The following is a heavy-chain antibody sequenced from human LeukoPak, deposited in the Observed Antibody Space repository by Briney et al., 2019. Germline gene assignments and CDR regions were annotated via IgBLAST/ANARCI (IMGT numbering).Heavy chain of an antibody. D-gene: IGHD5-12*01. CDR1: GFTFSSYW. V-gene: IGHV3-7*01. CDR3: ARASASYSAYDDH. Sequence: PGGSLRLSCAASGFTFSSYWMSWVRQAPGKGLEWVANINQDGSEKYYVDSVKGRFTISRDNAKNSLYLQMNSLRAEDTAVYYCARASASYSAYDDHWGQGTLVTVSS. J-gene: IGHJ4*02. CDR2: INQDGSEK.